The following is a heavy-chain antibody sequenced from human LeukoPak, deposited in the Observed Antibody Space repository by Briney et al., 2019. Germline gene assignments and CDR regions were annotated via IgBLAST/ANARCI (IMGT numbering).Heavy chain of an antibody. D-gene: IGHD5-12*01. CDR1: GFTFNTFG. Sequence: GWALRLSCAASGFTFNTFGIHWVRQAPGKGLDGVAVISYDGNKEYYADSVKDRCTISRGNAKNSLYLQMNSLRAEDTAVYYCAREIYYDSNFDYWGQGTLVTVSX. J-gene: IGHJ4*02. CDR3: AREIYYDSNFDY. CDR2: ISYDGNKE. V-gene: IGHV3-30*03.